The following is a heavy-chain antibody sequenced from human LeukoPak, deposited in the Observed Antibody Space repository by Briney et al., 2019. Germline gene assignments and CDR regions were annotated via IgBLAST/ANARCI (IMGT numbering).Heavy chain of an antibody. CDR2: IQSKTDGGTT. CDR1: GFTFSNTW. CDR3: ATLTVRGVINV. Sequence: GWSLRLSCAASGFTFSNTWMNWVRKPPGKGQELVVLIQSKTDGGTTEYPAPVNGRFTISRDDSKTTLYLQMNSLNTEDTAVYYRATLTVRGVINVWGQGTLVTVSS. D-gene: IGHD3-10*01. V-gene: IGHV3-15*01. J-gene: IGHJ4*02.